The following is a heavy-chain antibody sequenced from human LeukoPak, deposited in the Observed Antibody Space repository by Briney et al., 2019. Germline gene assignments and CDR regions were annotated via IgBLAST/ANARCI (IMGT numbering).Heavy chain of an antibody. CDR2: INPNRGAT. CDR3: ARGDSPGWFDP. J-gene: IGHJ5*02. Sequence: AASVKVSCKASGYTFTGYYMHWLRHAPGQGCGWLGWINPNRGATNYAQKIQGRVTMRRDTSISTAYMELSRLRSDDTDVYYGARGDSPGWFDPWGQKTLVSVSS. CDR1: GYTFTGYY. V-gene: IGHV1-2*02. D-gene: IGHD3-22*01.